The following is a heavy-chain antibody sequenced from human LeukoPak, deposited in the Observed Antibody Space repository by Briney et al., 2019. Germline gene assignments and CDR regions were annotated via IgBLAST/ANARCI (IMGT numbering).Heavy chain of an antibody. Sequence: ASVKVSCKASGYTLTELSMHWVRQAPGKGLEWMGGFDPEDGETIYAQKFLGRVTMTEDTSTDTAYMELSSLRSEDTAVYYCATPGDTAMVYFDYWGQGTLVTVSS. V-gene: IGHV1-24*01. CDR2: FDPEDGET. CDR1: GYTLTELS. J-gene: IGHJ4*02. D-gene: IGHD5-18*01. CDR3: ATPGDTAMVYFDY.